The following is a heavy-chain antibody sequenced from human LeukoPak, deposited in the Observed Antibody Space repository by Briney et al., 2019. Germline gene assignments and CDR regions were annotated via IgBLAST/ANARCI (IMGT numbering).Heavy chain of an antibody. CDR2: IYYSGTT. D-gene: IGHD3-10*01. CDR3: ARLKWFAEYGLDV. V-gene: IGHV4-39*01. Sequence: SETLSLTCAVSGGSISSSSYYWGWIRQPPGKGLEWIGNIYYSGTTYYNPSLKSRVTMSVDTSKNQSSLKLSSVTAADTAVYYCARLKWFAEYGLDVWGQGTTVTVSS. CDR1: GGSISSSSYY. J-gene: IGHJ6*02.